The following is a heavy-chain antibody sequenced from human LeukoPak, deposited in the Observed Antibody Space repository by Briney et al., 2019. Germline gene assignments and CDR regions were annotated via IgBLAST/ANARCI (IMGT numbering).Heavy chain of an antibody. D-gene: IGHD6-19*01. Sequence: PSETLSLTCTVSGGSINSYYWSWIRQPAGKGLEGIGRIYTRWSTNYNPSLKSRVTIPVDTSKNQFPLKQNSVTAADTAVYYCARSLSSGWFPFDYWGQGTLVTVSS. CDR1: GGSINSYY. CDR3: ARSLSSGWFPFDY. V-gene: IGHV4-4*07. J-gene: IGHJ4*02. CDR2: IYTRWST.